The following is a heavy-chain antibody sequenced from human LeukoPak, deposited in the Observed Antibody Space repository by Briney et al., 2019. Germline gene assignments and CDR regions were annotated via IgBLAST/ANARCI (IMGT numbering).Heavy chain of an antibody. D-gene: IGHD3-10*01. CDR2: ISGSGGST. Sequence: GGSLRLSCAASGFTFDDYGMSWVRQAPGKGLEWVSAISGSGGSTYYADSVKGRLTISRDNSKNTLYLQMNSLRAEDTAVYYCAKDMVRGVMDYWGQGTLATVSS. V-gene: IGHV3-23*01. CDR1: GFTFDDYG. J-gene: IGHJ4*02. CDR3: AKDMVRGVMDY.